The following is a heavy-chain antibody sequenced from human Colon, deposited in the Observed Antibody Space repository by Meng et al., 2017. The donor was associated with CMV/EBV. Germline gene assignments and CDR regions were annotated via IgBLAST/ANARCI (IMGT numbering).Heavy chain of an antibody. CDR3: AKGADFNDFWSGFAY. D-gene: IGHD3-3*01. Sequence: GESLKISCSASGFTFNDFDMTWVRQAPGKGLEWVSSISGSGVTTYYSDVVKGRFTISRDNSRNTLHLQINSLRADDTAVYYCAKGADFNDFWSGFAYWGQGAVVTVSS. V-gene: IGHV3-23*01. CDR2: ISGSGVTT. CDR1: GFTFNDFD. J-gene: IGHJ4*02.